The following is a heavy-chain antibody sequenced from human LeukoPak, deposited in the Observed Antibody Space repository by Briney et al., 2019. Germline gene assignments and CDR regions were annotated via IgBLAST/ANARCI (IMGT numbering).Heavy chain of an antibody. CDR3: ARDRVIVVIPKDY. CDR1: GFTFSSYA. Sequence: GRSLRPSCAASGFTFSSYAMHWVRQAPGKGLEWVAVISYDGSNKYYADSVKGRFTISRDNSKNTLYLQMNSLRAEDTAVYYCARDRVIVVIPKDYWGQGTLVTVSS. J-gene: IGHJ4*02. V-gene: IGHV3-30-3*01. CDR2: ISYDGSNK. D-gene: IGHD3-22*01.